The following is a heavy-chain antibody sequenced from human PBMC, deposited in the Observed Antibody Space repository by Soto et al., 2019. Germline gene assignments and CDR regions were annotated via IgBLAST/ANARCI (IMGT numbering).Heavy chain of an antibody. CDR1: GFSFSDYG. Sequence: QVQLVESGGGVVQPGRSQRLSCAASGFSFSDYGMHWVRQPPGKGLEWVAYTSYDGSKTYYADSVMGRFTISRDNSKNTLFLHMNSLRPEDTAMYYCAKTRTIFGVVSRHYFDYWGQGTLVTVSS. CDR2: TSYDGSKT. J-gene: IGHJ4*02. V-gene: IGHV3-30*18. D-gene: IGHD3-3*01. CDR3: AKTRTIFGVVSRHYFDY.